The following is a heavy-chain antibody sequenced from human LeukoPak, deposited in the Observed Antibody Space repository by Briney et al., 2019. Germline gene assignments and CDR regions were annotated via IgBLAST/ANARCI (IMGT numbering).Heavy chain of an antibody. V-gene: IGHV1-18*01. Sequence: ASVTVSCKASGYTFTSYGISWVRQAPGQGLEWMGWIGPYNGTTNYAQKFQGRVSMTTDTSTSTAYMELRSLRSDDTAVYYCARTLRRTVASTVYYYGMDVWGQGTSVTVSS. CDR2: IGPYNGTT. CDR1: GYTFTSYG. CDR3: ARTLRRTVASTVYYYGMDV. J-gene: IGHJ6*02. D-gene: IGHD6-19*01.